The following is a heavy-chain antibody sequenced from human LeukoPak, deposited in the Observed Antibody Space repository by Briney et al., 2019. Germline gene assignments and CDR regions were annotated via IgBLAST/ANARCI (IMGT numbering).Heavy chain of an antibody. J-gene: IGHJ4*02. CDR2: ISSSSSYK. Sequence: PGGSLRLSCAASGFTFSSYSMNWVRQALGKGLEWVSSISSSSSYKYYGDSVKGRFTISRDNAKNSLYLQMNSLRAEDTAVYYCARGPGRSSFDYWGQGALVTVSS. D-gene: IGHD6-13*01. CDR1: GFTFSSYS. CDR3: ARGPGRSSFDY. V-gene: IGHV3-21*06.